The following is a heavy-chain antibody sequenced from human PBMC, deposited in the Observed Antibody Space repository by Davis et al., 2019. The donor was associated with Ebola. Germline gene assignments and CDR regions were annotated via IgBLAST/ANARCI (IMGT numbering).Heavy chain of an antibody. V-gene: IGHV3-21*01. D-gene: IGHD6-13*01. J-gene: IGHJ4*02. CDR1: GFTFSSYS. CDR3: ARASRIAAAGVTDY. CDR2: ISSSSSYI. Sequence: PGGSLRLSCAASGFTFSSYSMNWVRQAPGKGLEWVSSISSSSSYIYYADSVKGRFTISRDNAKNSLYLQMNSLRAEDTAVYYCARASRIAAAGVTDYWGQGTLVTVSS.